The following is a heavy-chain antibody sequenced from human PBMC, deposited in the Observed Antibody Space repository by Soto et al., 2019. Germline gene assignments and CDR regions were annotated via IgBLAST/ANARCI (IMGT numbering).Heavy chain of an antibody. CDR2: ISNSGSSS. V-gene: IGHV3-23*01. Sequence: GGSLRLSCTASGFTFSRYAMSWVRQAPGKGLEWVSTISNSGSSSYSADSVKGRFTISRDNSKNTLYLQMHSLRGGDTALYHCAKGLVAVSGLQWFDPWGQGTLVTVSS. J-gene: IGHJ5*02. CDR3: AKGLVAVSGLQWFDP. CDR1: GFTFSRYA. D-gene: IGHD2-21*02.